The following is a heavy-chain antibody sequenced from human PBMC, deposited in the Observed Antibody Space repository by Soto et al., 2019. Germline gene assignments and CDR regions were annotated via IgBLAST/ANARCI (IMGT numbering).Heavy chain of an antibody. V-gene: IGHV4-4*02. CDR2: IYHSGST. CDR1: GGSISSSNW. Sequence: PSETLSLTCAVSGGSISSSNWWSWVRQPPGKGLEWIGEIYHSGSTNYNPSLKSRVTMSVDKSKNQFSLNLSSVTAADTAVYYCARDSPYDSSGYHLDYWGQGTLVTVAS. D-gene: IGHD3-22*01. CDR3: ARDSPYDSSGYHLDY. J-gene: IGHJ4*02.